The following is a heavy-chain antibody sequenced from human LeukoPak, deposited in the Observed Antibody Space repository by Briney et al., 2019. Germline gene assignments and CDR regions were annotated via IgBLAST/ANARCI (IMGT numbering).Heavy chain of an antibody. CDR3: ARAPKVVTINWFDP. CDR1: GYTFTSYG. V-gene: IGHV1-18*01. D-gene: IGHD3-3*01. Sequence: ASVKVSCKASGYTFTSYGISWVRQAPGQGLEWMGWISAYNGNTNYAQKLQGRVTMTTDTSTSTAYMELRGLRSDDTAVYYCARAPKVVTINWFDPWGQGTLVTVSS. CDR2: ISAYNGNT. J-gene: IGHJ5*02.